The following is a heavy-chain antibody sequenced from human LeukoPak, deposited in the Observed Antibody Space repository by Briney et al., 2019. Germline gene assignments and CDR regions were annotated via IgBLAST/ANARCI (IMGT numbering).Heavy chain of an antibody. CDR2: ISAYNGNT. CDR3: ARVDTAMVTDFYYYYGMDV. Sequence: ASVKVSCKASGYTFTSYGISWVRQAPGQGLEWMGWISAYNGNTNYAQKLQGRVTMTTDTSTSTAYMELRSLGSDDTAVYYCARVDTAMVTDFYYYYGMDVWGQGTTVTVSS. CDR1: GYTFTSYG. V-gene: IGHV1-18*01. J-gene: IGHJ6*02. D-gene: IGHD5-18*01.